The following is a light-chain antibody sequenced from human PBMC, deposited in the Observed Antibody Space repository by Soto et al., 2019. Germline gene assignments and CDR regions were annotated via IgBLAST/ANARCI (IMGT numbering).Light chain of an antibody. V-gene: IGKV1-39*01. CDR3: QQSYSTLWP. Sequence: DIQMTQSPSSLSASVGDRVTISCRTSQSINTFLNWYQQKPGKAPKLLIYNAASLHGGVQSRFSGNGSGTDFTLTINNLQPEDFATYYCQQSYSTLWPFGQGTKVEVK. J-gene: IGKJ1*01. CDR1: QSINTF. CDR2: NAA.